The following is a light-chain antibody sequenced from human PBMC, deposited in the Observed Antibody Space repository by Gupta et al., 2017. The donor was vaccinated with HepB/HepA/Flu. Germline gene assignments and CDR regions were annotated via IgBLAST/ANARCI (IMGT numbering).Light chain of an antibody. CDR1: SSNIGYNY. CDR2: END. CDR3: GTWDSSLSGGV. V-gene: IGLV1-51*02. J-gene: IGLJ3*02. Sequence: QSVLTQPPSVSAAPGQKVTISCSGSSSNIGYNYVSWYQQVPGTAPKLLIYENDKRPSGIPARFSGSRSGTSATLAITGLQTGDEADYYCGTWDSSLSGGVFGGGTKLTVL.